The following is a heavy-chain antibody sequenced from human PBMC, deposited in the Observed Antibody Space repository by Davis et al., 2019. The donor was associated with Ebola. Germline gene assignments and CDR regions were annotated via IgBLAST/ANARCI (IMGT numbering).Heavy chain of an antibody. Sequence: SVKVSCKASGGTFSSYAISWVRQAPGQGLEWMGGIIPIFRSANYAQKFQGRVTITADESTRTVYLELSSLTSEDTAIYYCARNPPESGYYYYYIDVWGEGTTVTVTS. J-gene: IGHJ6*03. CDR3: ARNPPESGYYYYYIDV. CDR1: GGTFSSYA. CDR2: IIPIFRSA. V-gene: IGHV1-69*13. D-gene: IGHD1-26*01.